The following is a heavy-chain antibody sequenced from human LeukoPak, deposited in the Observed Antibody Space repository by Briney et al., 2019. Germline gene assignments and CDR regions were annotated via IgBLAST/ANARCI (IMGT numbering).Heavy chain of an antibody. J-gene: IGHJ6*02. V-gene: IGHV4-34*01. Sequence: LETLSLTCAVYGGSFSGYYWSWIRQPPGKGLEWIGEINHSGSTNYNPSLKSRVTISVDTSKNQFSLKLSSVTAADTAVYYCARAYSGSYPYGMDVWGQGTTVTVSS. CDR3: ARAYSGSYPYGMDV. D-gene: IGHD1-26*01. CDR2: INHSGST. CDR1: GGSFSGYY.